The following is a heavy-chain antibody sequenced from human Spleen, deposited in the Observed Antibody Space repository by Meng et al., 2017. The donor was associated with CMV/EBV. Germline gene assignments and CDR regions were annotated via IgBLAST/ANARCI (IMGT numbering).Heavy chain of an antibody. CDR2: ISGSGGST. CDR1: GFTFGGYC. Sequence: GGSLRLSCAASGFTFGGYCMNWVRQAPGKGLEWVSAISGSGGSTYYADSVKGRFTISRDNSKNTLYLQMNSLRAEDTAVYYCAKDIRYFDWFYFDYWGQGTLVTVSS. CDR3: AKDIRYFDWFYFDY. V-gene: IGHV3-23*01. J-gene: IGHJ4*02. D-gene: IGHD3-9*01.